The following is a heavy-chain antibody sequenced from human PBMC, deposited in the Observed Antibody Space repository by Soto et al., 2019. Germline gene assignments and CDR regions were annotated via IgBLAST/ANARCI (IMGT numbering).Heavy chain of an antibody. J-gene: IGHJ4*02. CDR3: VTNYGSSSAHLDY. V-gene: IGHV1-69*02. CDR1: GGTFSSYT. CDR2: SIPMLGMS. D-gene: IGHD3-10*01. Sequence: QVQLVQSGPEVKKPGSSVRVSCTASGGTFSSYTINWVRQVPGQGPEWMGRSIPMLGMSNYAQKFQGRVMMIADKSTNAAYMEMSSLKSEGTAIYYCVTNYGSSSAHLDYWGQGTLVTVSS.